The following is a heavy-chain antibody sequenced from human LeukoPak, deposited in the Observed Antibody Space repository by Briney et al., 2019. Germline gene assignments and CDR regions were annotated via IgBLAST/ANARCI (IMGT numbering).Heavy chain of an antibody. CDR2: IYTSGST. CDR3: ARGVTVTTFFDY. D-gene: IGHD4-11*01. CDR1: GGSISSGSYY. J-gene: IGHJ4*02. V-gene: IGHV4-61*02. Sequence: SETLSLTCTVSGGSISSGSYYWSWIRQPAGKGLEWIGRIYTSGSTNYNPSLKSRVTISVNTSKNQFSLKLSSVTAADTAVYYCARGVTVTTFFDYWGQGTLVTVSS.